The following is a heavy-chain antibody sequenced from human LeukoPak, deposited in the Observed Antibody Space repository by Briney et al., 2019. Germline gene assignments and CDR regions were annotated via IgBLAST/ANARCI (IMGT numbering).Heavy chain of an antibody. CDR2: ISSSGSTI. Sequence: GGSLRLSCAASGFTFSSHEMNWVRQAPGKGLEWVSYISSSGSTIYYADSVKGRFTISRDNAKNTLFLQMNSLRAEDTAVYYCATTGSGSYYDYWGQGTLVTVSS. CDR1: GFTFSSHE. CDR3: ATTGSGSYYDY. D-gene: IGHD1-26*01. V-gene: IGHV3-48*03. J-gene: IGHJ4*02.